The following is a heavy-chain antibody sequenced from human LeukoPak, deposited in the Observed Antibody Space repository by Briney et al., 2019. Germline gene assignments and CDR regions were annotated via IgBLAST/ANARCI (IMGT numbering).Heavy chain of an antibody. CDR3: ARIGYCSGGSCWDAFDI. J-gene: IGHJ3*02. CDR2: ISSSSSFI. D-gene: IGHD2-15*01. V-gene: IGHV3-21*01. Sequence: GGSLRLSCAASGFTFSSYNMGWVRQAPGKGLEWVSSISSSSSFIHYADSLKGRFTISRDNAKNSLYLQMNSLRAEDTAVYYCARIGYCSGGSCWDAFDIWGQGTMVTVSS. CDR1: GFTFSSYN.